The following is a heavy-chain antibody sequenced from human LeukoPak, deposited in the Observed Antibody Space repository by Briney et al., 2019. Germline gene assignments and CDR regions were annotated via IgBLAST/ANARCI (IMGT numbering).Heavy chain of an antibody. CDR2: IYYSGST. Sequence: NPSETLSLTCTVSGGSTSSYYCSWIRQPPGKGLEWIGYIYYSGSTNYNPSLKSRLTISIDTSKNQFSLKLSSVTAADTAVYYCARGGGKSSGYFDFWGQGTPVTASS. V-gene: IGHV4-59*08. CDR1: GGSTSSYY. D-gene: IGHD3-22*01. J-gene: IGHJ4*02. CDR3: ARGGGKSSGYFDF.